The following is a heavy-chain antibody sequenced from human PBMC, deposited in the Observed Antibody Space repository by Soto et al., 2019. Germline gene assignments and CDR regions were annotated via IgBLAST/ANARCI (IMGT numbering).Heavy chain of an antibody. Sequence: QVQLVQSGAEVKKPGSSVKVSCKASGGTFSSYTISWVRQAPGQGLEWMGRIIPILGIANYAQKLQGRLTITAHKSTSTAYMELSSLRSEDTAVYYCARSDGDQIRDNWYFDLWGRGTLVTVSS. CDR2: IIPILGIA. J-gene: IGHJ2*01. D-gene: IGHD7-27*01. CDR1: GGTFSSYT. CDR3: ARSDGDQIRDNWYFDL. V-gene: IGHV1-69*02.